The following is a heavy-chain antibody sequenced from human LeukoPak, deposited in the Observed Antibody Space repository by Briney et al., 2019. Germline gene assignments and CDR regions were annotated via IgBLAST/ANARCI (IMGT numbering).Heavy chain of an antibody. J-gene: IGHJ5*02. V-gene: IGHV3-23*01. CDR2: VTNSGLTT. CDR1: GFTFSSYA. Sequence: GGSLRLSCAASGFTFSSYAMSWVRQAPGKGLEWVSVVTNSGLTTYYADSVKGRFTISRDNSKTTLYLQMSSLTVDDTAVYYCAKTPRVTSPLGGWFDPWGQGTLVTVSS. D-gene: IGHD1-26*01. CDR3: AKTPRVTSPLGGWFDP.